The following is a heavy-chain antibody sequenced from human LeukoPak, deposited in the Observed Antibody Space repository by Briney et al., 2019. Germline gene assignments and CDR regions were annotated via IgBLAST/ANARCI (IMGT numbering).Heavy chain of an antibody. Sequence: GASVKVSCKASGYTFTGYYMHWVRQAPGQGLEWMGWINPNSGGTNYAQKFQGRVTMTRNTSISTAYMELSSLRSEDTAVYFCTRKQWLNWFDPWGQGTLVTVSS. CDR3: TRKQWLNWFDP. CDR2: INPNSGGT. D-gene: IGHD6-19*01. V-gene: IGHV1-2*02. CDR1: GYTFTGYY. J-gene: IGHJ5*02.